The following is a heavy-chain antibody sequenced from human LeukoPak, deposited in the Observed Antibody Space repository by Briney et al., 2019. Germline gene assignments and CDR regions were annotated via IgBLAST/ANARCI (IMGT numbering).Heavy chain of an antibody. CDR1: GYTFTSYD. Sequence: ASVKVSCKASGYTFTSYDINWVRQATGQGLEWMGWMNPNSGNTGYAQKFQGRVTIARNTSISTAYMELSSLRSEDTAVYYCARTSTLTGIIIWGQGTMVTVSS. J-gene: IGHJ3*02. CDR3: ARTSTLTGIII. CDR2: MNPNSGNT. D-gene: IGHD1-20*01. V-gene: IGHV1-8*03.